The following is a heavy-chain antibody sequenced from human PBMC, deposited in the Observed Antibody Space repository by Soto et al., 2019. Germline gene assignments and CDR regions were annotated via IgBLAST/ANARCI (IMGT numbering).Heavy chain of an antibody. V-gene: IGHV4-31*03. Sequence: QVQLQESGPGLVKPSQTLSLTCTVSGGSISSGGYYWSWIRQHPGKGLEWIGYIYYSGSTYYNPSLKSRVTISVDTSKNQFSLKLSSVTAADMAVYYCARVDTSMGATCVSYWGQGTLVTVSS. CDR2: IYYSGST. CDR1: GGSISSGGYY. CDR3: ARVDTSMGATCVSY. D-gene: IGHD1-26*01. J-gene: IGHJ4*02.